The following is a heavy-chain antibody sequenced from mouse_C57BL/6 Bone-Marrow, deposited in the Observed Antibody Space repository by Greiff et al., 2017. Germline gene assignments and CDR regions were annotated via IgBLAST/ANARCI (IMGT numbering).Heavy chain of an antibody. J-gene: IGHJ3*01. Sequence: QVQLQQPGAELVKPGASVKLSCKASGYTFTSYWMHWVKQRPGRVLEWIGRIDPNSGGTKYNEKFKSKATLTVDKPSSTAYMQLSSLTSEDSAVYYCARRDWDGPWFAYWGQGTLVTVSA. D-gene: IGHD4-1*01. CDR2: IDPNSGGT. CDR1: GYTFTSYW. V-gene: IGHV1-72*01. CDR3: ARRDWDGPWFAY.